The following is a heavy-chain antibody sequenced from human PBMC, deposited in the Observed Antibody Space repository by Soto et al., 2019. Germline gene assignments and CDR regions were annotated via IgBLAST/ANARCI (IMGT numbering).Heavy chain of an antibody. V-gene: IGHV1-58*02. J-gene: IGHJ4*02. CDR1: GSGFIRSC. CDR2: IVVASGQT. Sequence: SVKVSCKASGSGFIRSCIQWVRQAHGQRLEWIGWIVVASGQTNYAQNFRGRVAITRDTSTATAYIELTGLTSEDTAVYFCAILDLPGHYFDYWGQGTLVTVSS. CDR3: AILDLPGHYFDY.